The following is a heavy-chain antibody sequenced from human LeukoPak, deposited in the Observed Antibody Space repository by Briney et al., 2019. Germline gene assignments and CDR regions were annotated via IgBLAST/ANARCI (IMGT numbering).Heavy chain of an antibody. Sequence: SETLSLTCTVSGGSIRSGGYYWGWIRQPPGKGLEWIATIYYSGSTYYNPSLKSRVTISVDTSKNQFSLKLSSVTAADTAVYYCARLHDSSGYRLYYFDYWGQGTLVTVSS. CDR2: IYYSGST. V-gene: IGHV4-39*07. D-gene: IGHD3-22*01. CDR1: GGSIRSGGYY. J-gene: IGHJ4*02. CDR3: ARLHDSSGYRLYYFDY.